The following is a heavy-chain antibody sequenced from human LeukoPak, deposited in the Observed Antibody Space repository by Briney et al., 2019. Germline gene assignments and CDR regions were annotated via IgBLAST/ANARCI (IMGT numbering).Heavy chain of an antibody. Sequence: PGGSLRLSCAASGFTSRSYWMHWLRQAPGKGLEWVSRINGDGSRTAYGDSVKGRFTISRDNAKNRLSLQMNSLRAEDTAVYYCARDPDLSGYSFFECWGQGTLVTVSS. CDR3: ARDPDLSGYSFFEC. CDR1: GFTSRSYW. V-gene: IGHV3-74*01. J-gene: IGHJ4*02. CDR2: INGDGSRT. D-gene: IGHD3-22*01.